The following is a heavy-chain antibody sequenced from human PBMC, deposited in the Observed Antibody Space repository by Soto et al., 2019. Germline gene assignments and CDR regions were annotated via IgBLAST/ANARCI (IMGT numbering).Heavy chain of an antibody. Sequence: EVQLVESGGGLVQPGESLRLSCEESGFTFSSYWMSWVRQAPGKGLEWVANIKQDGSEKHYVDSVKGRFTISRDNAKNKSTPQITGWRPNNSAVFYCDRNKISGSHYEVEVRGKGNEVTVSP. CDR3: DRNKISGSHYEVEV. CDR2: IKQDGSEK. CDR1: GFTFSSYW. D-gene: IGHD4-17*01. V-gene: IGHV3-7*01. J-gene: IGHJ6*01.